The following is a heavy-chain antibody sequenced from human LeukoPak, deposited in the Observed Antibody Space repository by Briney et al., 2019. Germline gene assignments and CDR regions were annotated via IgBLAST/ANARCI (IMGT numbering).Heavy chain of an antibody. D-gene: IGHD3-10*01. J-gene: IGHJ5*02. CDR2: INHSGST. V-gene: IGHV4-34*01. CDR3: ARRCGYYGSGSYLDP. CDR1: GGSFSGYY. Sequence: PSETLSLTCAVYGGSFSGYYWSWIRQPPGKGLEWIGEINHSGSTNYNPSLKSRVTISVDTSKNQFSLKLSSVTAADTAVYYCARRCGYYGSGSYLDPWGQGTLVTVSS.